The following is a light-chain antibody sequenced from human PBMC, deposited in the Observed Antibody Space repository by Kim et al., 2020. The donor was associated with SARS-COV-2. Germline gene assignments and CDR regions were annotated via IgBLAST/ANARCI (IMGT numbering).Light chain of an antibody. CDR1: QTVTSKF. CDR2: RGS. Sequence: PGERATLSCRASQTVTSKFLAWYQQRPGQAPRLLIYRGSTRATGIPDRFSGGGSGTDFTLTNTRLEPEDFAVYYCQQYGSPLSFGGGTKVDIK. CDR3: QQYGSPLS. J-gene: IGKJ4*01. V-gene: IGKV3-20*01.